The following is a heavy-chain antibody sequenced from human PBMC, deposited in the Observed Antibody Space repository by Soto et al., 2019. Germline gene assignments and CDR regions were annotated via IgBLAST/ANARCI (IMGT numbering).Heavy chain of an antibody. CDR3: ARANWYSEY. D-gene: IGHD7-27*01. CDR2: INHSGST. CDR1: GGSFSGYY. Sequence: SETLSLTCAVYGGSFSGYYWSWIRQPPGKGLEWIGEINHSGSTNYNPSLKSRVTISVDTSKNQFSLNLTSLTAADTAVYYCARANWYSEYWGQGTLVTVS. J-gene: IGHJ4*02. V-gene: IGHV4-34*01.